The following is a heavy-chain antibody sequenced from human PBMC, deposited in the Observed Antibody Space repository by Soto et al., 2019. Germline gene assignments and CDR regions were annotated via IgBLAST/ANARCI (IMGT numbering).Heavy chain of an antibody. J-gene: IGHJ3*02. CDR2: IGTAGDT. V-gene: IGHV3-13*01. Sequence: TGGSLRLSCAASGFTFSSYDMHWVRQATGKGLEWVSAIGTAGDTYYPGSVKGRFTISRENAKNSLYLQMNSLRAGDTAVYYCARATRGYGDYVGAFDIWGQGTMVTVSS. CDR1: GFTFSSYD. D-gene: IGHD4-17*01. CDR3: ARATRGYGDYVGAFDI.